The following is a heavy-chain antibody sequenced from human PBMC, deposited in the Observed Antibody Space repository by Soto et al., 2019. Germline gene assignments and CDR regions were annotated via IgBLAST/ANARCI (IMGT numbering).Heavy chain of an antibody. CDR2: MTRSGSSS. J-gene: IGHJ3*01. CDR3: ARELSVNYFAVEL. Sequence: QVQLVESGGDLVKTGGSLRLSCAASGFTFSDHYMSWIRQAPGKGLEWISYMTRSGSSSSYADSVKGRCTISRDNAKNALYLQMNSLRRYDTAVYYCARELSVNYFAVELWGQGTMVTVSS. CDR1: GFTFSDHY. D-gene: IGHD1-26*01. V-gene: IGHV3-11*01.